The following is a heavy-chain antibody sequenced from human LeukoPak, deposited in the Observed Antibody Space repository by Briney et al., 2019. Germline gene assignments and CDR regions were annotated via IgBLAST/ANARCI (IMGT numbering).Heavy chain of an antibody. V-gene: IGHV1-8*03. CDR3: VRFYSSSWYSDL. CDR2: INPSTGNT. D-gene: IGHD6-13*01. Sequence: ASVTVSCKASGYTFTNQDINWVRQATGQGLEWVGWINPSTGNTRYSQNFQGRVTITRDRSMATAYMDLSSLRSEDTAVYYCVRFYSSSWYSDLWGQGTLVTVSS. CDR1: GYTFTNQD. J-gene: IGHJ4*02.